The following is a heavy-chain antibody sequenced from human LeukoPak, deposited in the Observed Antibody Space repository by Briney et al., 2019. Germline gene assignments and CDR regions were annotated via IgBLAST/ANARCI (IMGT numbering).Heavy chain of an antibody. CDR3: ARDPSKRGYDFWSGYANEDY. Sequence: PGGSLRLSCAASGFTFSSYSMNWVRQTPGRGLEWVSSISSSSSYIYYADSVKGRFTISRDNAKNSLYLQMNSLSAADTAVYYCARDPSKRGYDFWSGYANEDYWGQGTLVTVSS. CDR1: GFTFSSYS. CDR2: ISSSSSYI. D-gene: IGHD3-3*01. J-gene: IGHJ4*02. V-gene: IGHV3-21*01.